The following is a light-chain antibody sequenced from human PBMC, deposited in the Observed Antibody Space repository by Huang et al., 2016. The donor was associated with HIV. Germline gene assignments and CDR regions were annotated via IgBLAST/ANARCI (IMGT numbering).Light chain of an antibody. CDR1: QSVFYSSTNRSH. Sequence: DIVMTQSPDSLAVSLGERATINCKSTQSVFYSSTNRSHLAWYQQKPGQPPELLIYGASTRESGVPDRFSGSGSGTDFTLIISSLQAEDVAVYYCQQYNTTPYTFGQGTKLEIK. CDR3: QQYNTTPYT. V-gene: IGKV4-1*01. CDR2: GAS. J-gene: IGKJ2*01.